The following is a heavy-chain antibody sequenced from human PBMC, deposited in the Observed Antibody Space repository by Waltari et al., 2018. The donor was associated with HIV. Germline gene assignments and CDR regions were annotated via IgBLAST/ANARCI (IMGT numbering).Heavy chain of an antibody. J-gene: IGHJ4*02. Sequence: EVPLVASGGGLVQPGGCLRLPRAASGFSVTRKYLTWVRRAQGKGWEWVTIMYGGGSTHYAYDVKGKLTTSRDHSKNTLNLQMNSLRAEDTAMYYWAGDPLWRGGDRGQSPHWGQGTLVTVSS. CDR2: MYGGGST. V-gene: IGHV3-66*01. CDR1: GFSVTRKY. CDR3: AGDPLWRGGDRGQSPH. D-gene: IGHD2-21*01.